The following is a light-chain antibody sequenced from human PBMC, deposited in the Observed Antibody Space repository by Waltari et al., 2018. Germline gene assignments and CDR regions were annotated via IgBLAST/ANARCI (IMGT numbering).Light chain of an antibody. CDR2: DAS. J-gene: IGKJ4*01. Sequence: EIVLTQSPATLSLSPGERATLSCRASQSVSSLAWYQQKPGQAPRLLIYDASNRATGIPARFSGSGSGTDFTLTISSPEPEDFAVYYCQQSTYWPLTFGGGTKVEIK. V-gene: IGKV3-11*01. CDR3: QQSTYWPLT. CDR1: QSVSS.